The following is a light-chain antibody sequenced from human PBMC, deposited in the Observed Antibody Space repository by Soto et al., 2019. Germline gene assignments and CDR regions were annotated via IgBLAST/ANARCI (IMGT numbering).Light chain of an antibody. Sequence: DIQMTQSPSSVSAFVGDTVTITCRASQGISSWLAWYQQKPGKAPKLLITAASSLQSGVPSRFSGSGSGTDFTLTITGLRPEDFATYYCQPTDSVPPTFGGGTNVEIK. CDR3: QPTDSVPPT. CDR1: QGISSW. J-gene: IGKJ4*01. CDR2: AAS. V-gene: IGKV1-12*01.